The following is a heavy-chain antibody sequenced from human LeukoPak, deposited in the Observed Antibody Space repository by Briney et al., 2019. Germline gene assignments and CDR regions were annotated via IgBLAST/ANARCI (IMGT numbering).Heavy chain of an antibody. CDR3: ARAPLTYCSGGSCYSRSNYYYGMDV. Sequence: SVKVSCKASGGTFSSYAISWVRQAPGQGLEWMGRIIPILGIANYAQKFQGRVTITADKSTSTAYMELSSLRSEDTAVYYCARAPLTYCSGGSCYSRSNYYYGMDVWDQGTTVTVSS. V-gene: IGHV1-69*04. CDR2: IIPILGIA. J-gene: IGHJ6*02. CDR1: GGTFSSYA. D-gene: IGHD2-15*01.